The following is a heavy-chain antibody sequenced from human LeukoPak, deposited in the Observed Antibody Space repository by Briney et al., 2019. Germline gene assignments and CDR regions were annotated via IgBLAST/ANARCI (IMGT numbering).Heavy chain of an antibody. CDR2: VSAYNGNT. CDR3: GRVGLGSGSSTYYYYYYMVV. J-gene: IGHJ6*03. Sequence: ASVKVSCKPSGYTFINYGICWVRQAPGQGLEWMGWVSAYNGNTDYAQNLQRRVTMTTDTSRNTAYMELRSLRSDETAVYYCGRVGLGSGSSTYYYYYYMVVWGKETTVTVSS. CDR1: GYTFINYG. V-gene: IGHV1-18*01. D-gene: IGHD3-10*01.